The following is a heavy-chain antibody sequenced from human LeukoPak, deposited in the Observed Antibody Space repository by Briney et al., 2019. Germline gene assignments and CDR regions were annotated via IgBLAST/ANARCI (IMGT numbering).Heavy chain of an antibody. D-gene: IGHD2-15*01. CDR1: GYTLTELS. J-gene: IGHJ5*02. CDR2: FDPEDGET. Sequence: ASVKVSCKVSGYTLTELSMHWVRQAPGKGLEWMGGFDPEDGETIYAQKFQGRVTITRDTPASTAYMELSSLRSEDTAVYYCASGYCSGGSCYSGVAFDPWGQGTLVTVSS. CDR3: ASGYCSGGSCYSGVAFDP. V-gene: IGHV1-24*01.